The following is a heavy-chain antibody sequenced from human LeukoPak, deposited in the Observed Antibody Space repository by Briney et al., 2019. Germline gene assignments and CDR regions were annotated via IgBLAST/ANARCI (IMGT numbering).Heavy chain of an antibody. D-gene: IGHD6-6*01. CDR3: AKGTWSIAARKNAFDI. CDR1: GFTFSSYA. J-gene: IGHJ3*02. V-gene: IGHV3-23*01. Sequence: PGGSLRRSGAASGFTFSSYAMSWVRHAPGKGLEWVSAISGSGGSTYYADSGKVRFTISRDNSKNTLYLQMNSLRAEDTAVYYCAKGTWSIAARKNAFDIWGQGTMVPVSS. CDR2: ISGSGGST.